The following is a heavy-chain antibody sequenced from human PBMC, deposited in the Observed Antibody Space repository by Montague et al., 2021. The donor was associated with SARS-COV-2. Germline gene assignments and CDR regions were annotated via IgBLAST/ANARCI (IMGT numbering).Heavy chain of an antibody. Sequence: SLRLSCAASGFTFSTYWMNWVRQAPGKGLEWVANVNEDGSEEYFVDSVKGRFTISRDNAKNLLFLQMNSLRAEDTAVYYCAREFDCWGQGTLVTVSS. CDR2: VNEDGSEE. V-gene: IGHV3-7*01. CDR1: GFTFSTYW. CDR3: AREFDC. J-gene: IGHJ4*02.